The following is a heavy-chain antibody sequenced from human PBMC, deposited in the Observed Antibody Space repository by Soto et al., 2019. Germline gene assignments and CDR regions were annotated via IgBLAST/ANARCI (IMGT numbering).Heavy chain of an antibody. CDR3: ARGYYYDSSGYLYYYYYGMDV. Sequence: GASVKVSCKASGGTFSIYAISWVRQAPGQGLEWMGGIIPIFGTANYAQKFQGRVTITADESTSTAYMELSSLRSEDTAVYYCARGYYYDSSGYLYYYYYGMDVWGQGTTVTVSS. V-gene: IGHV1-69*13. CDR1: GGTFSIYA. J-gene: IGHJ6*02. CDR2: IIPIFGTA. D-gene: IGHD3-22*01.